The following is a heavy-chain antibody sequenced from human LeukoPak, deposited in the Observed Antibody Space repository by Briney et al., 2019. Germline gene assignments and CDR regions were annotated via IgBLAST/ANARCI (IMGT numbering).Heavy chain of an antibody. J-gene: IGHJ4*02. V-gene: IGHV3-23*01. D-gene: IGHD2-2*01. CDR1: GFTFSSYT. Sequence: GGSLRLSCAVSGFTFSSYTMSWVRQAPGKRLEWVSAISGHGGTTFYAASVKGRFTISRDNSKNTLYLQMNSLRAEDTAVYYCAKAGYCGSISCKFDYWGQGTLVTVSS. CDR2: ISGHGGTT. CDR3: AKAGYCGSISCKFDY.